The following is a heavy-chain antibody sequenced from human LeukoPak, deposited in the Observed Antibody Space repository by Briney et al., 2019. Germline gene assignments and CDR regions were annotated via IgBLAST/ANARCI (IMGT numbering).Heavy chain of an antibody. CDR3: GRGSRETTMFYYYYMDV. Sequence: PGGPLRLLRTASGFHFSHYAMNWVRQASGEGLEWVAGVSDSGSTTYSADSVKGRFTISRDDSKNTLYLHMNSLRVDDTAIYYCGRGSRETTMFYYYYMDVWGEGTTVIVSS. D-gene: IGHD3-10*01. CDR2: VSDSGSTT. V-gene: IGHV3-23*01. J-gene: IGHJ6*03. CDR1: GFHFSHYA.